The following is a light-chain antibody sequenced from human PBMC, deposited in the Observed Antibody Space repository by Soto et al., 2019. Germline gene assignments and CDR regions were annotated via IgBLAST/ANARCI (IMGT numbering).Light chain of an antibody. J-gene: IGKJ1*01. CDR1: QSVGSIY. CDR3: QQYGSSPRT. CDR2: GAS. Sequence: DIVLTQSPGTLSLSPGERVTLSCRASQSVGSIYLAWYQQKPGQAPRLLIHGASNRASGIPDRFSGSGSGTDFTLTISRLEPEDFAVYYCQQYGSSPRTFGQGTKVDIK. V-gene: IGKV3-20*01.